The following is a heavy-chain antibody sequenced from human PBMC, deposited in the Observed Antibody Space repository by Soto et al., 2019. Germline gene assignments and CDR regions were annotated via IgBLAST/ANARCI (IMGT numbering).Heavy chain of an antibody. V-gene: IGHV3-30-3*01. CDR3: ARARRYYYDSSGYYY. J-gene: IGHJ4*02. CDR2: ISYDGSNK. Sequence: GGSLRLSCAASGFTFSSYAMHWVRQAPGKGLKWVAVISYDGSNKYYADSVKGRFTISRDNSKNTLYLQMNSLRAEDTAVYYCARARRYYYDSSGYYYWGQGTLVTVSS. CDR1: GFTFSSYA. D-gene: IGHD3-22*01.